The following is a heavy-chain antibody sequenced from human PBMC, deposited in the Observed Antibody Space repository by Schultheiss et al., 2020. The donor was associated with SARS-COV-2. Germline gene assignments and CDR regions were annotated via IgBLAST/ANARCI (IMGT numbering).Heavy chain of an antibody. CDR3: AKKVSPDGGNPDY. V-gene: IGHV3-30*07. J-gene: IGHJ4*02. CDR2: ISYDGSNK. Sequence: GGSLRLSCAASGFTFSSYAMHWVRQAPGKGLEWVAVISYDGSNKYYADSVKGRFTISRDNSKNTLYLQMNSLRAEDTAVYYCAKKVSPDGGNPDYWGQGTLVTVSS. D-gene: IGHD4-23*01. CDR1: GFTFSSYA.